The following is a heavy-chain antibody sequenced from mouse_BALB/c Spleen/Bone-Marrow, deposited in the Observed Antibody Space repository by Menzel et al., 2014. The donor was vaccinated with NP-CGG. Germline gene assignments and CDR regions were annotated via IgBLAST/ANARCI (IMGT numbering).Heavy chain of an antibody. CDR3: VRHLGAFYAMDY. CDR1: GFTFNTYA. V-gene: IGHV10-1*02. J-gene: IGHJ4*01. CDR2: IRSKSNNYAT. Sequence: EVQLVESDGGLVQPKGSLKLSCAASGFTFNTYAMNWVRQAPGKGLEWVARIRSKSNNYATYYADSVKDRSTISRDDSQSMLYLQMNNLKTEDTAMYYYVRHLGAFYAMDYWGQGASVTVSS. D-gene: IGHD4-1*01.